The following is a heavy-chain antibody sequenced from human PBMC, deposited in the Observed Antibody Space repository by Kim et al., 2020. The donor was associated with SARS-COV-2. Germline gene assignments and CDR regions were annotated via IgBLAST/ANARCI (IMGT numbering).Heavy chain of an antibody. Sequence: SYAQKSQGRVTMTEETSTDTAYMELSSLRSEDTAVYYCATVGSVAGTDYWGQGTLVTVSS. CDR3: ATVGSVAGTDY. D-gene: IGHD6-19*01. V-gene: IGHV1-24*01. J-gene: IGHJ4*02.